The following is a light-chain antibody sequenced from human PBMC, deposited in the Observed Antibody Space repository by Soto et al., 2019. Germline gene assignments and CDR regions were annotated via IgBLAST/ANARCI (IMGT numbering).Light chain of an antibody. V-gene: IGKV1-5*03. CDR1: QSLNGW. Sequence: DIQMTQSPSTLSASVGDRVNITCRASQSLNGWLAWFQKKPGKAPKVLIYKVSNLESGVPLRFSGSGSETEFTLTISSLQPDDFATYYCQQYNSNWWTSGQGTKVEIK. CDR2: KVS. J-gene: IGKJ1*01. CDR3: QQYNSNWWT.